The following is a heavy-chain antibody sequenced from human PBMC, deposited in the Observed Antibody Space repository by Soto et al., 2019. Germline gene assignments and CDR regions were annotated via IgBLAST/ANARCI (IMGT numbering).Heavy chain of an antibody. J-gene: IGHJ3*02. V-gene: IGHV3-30-3*01. CDR2: ISHDGSNT. Sequence: PGGSPRLSCAASGFTFSSYAMHWVRQAPGKGLEWVAVISHDGSNTYHADSVKGRFTISRDNSKNTLYLQVNSLRAEETAVYYCARANYYDSSGDSDAFDIWGQGTMVTVSS. CDR3: ARANYYDSSGDSDAFDI. CDR1: GFTFSSYA. D-gene: IGHD3-22*01.